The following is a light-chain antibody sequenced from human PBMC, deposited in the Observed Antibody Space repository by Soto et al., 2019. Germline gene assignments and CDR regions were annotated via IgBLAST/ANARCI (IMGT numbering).Light chain of an antibody. CDR2: GAS. Sequence: EIVMTQSPATLSVSPGERATLSCRASQSVSSKLAWYQQKPGQAPRVLIYGASTRATGIPARFSGSGSGTEFTLTISSLQSEDFAVYYCQQYNDWPPTWTLGQRTRVEIK. J-gene: IGKJ1*01. CDR3: QQYNDWPPTWT. V-gene: IGKV3-15*01. CDR1: QSVSSK.